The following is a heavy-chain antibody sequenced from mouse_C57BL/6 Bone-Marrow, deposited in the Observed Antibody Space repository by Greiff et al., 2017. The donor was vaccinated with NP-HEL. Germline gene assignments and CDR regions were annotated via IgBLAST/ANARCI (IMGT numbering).Heavy chain of an antibody. Sequence: QVQLQQSGAELVRPGTSVKMSCKASGYTFTNYWIGWAKQRPGHGLEWIGDIYPGGGYTNYNEKFKGQATLTADKSSSSAYMQFSSLTSEDSAIYYCASYGYYGSSYWYFDVWGTGTTVTVSS. CDR1: GYTFTNYW. CDR3: ASYGYYGSSYWYFDV. V-gene: IGHV1-63*01. D-gene: IGHD1-1*01. CDR2: IYPGGGYT. J-gene: IGHJ1*03.